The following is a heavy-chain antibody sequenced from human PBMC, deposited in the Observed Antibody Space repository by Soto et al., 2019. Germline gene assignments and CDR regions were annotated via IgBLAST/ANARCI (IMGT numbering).Heavy chain of an antibody. Sequence: SETLSLTCTVSGGSISSGGYYWSWIRQHPGKGLEWIGYIYYSGSTYYNPSLKSRVTISVDTSKNQFSLKLSSVTAADTAVYYCARAAPGYSYGPIRYYYYGMDVWGQGTTVTVSS. CDR1: GGSISSGGYY. CDR3: ARAAPGYSYGPIRYYYYGMDV. V-gene: IGHV4-31*03. D-gene: IGHD5-18*01. CDR2: IYYSGST. J-gene: IGHJ6*02.